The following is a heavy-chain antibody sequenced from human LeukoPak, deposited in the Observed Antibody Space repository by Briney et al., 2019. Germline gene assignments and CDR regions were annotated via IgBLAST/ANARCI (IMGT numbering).Heavy chain of an antibody. CDR3: TKGDDYGATTRLPKFNWFDP. V-gene: IGHV3-30*02. CDR1: GFHLSSGA. D-gene: IGHD4/OR15-4a*01. CDR2: IRYDGDNK. J-gene: IGHJ5*02. Sequence: PGGSLRLSCAASGFHLSSGAMHWVRQAPGKGLEWVAYIRYDGDNKRYADSVKGRFTVSRDNSKDTVYLQMNSLRREDTAMYYCTKGDDYGATTRLPKFNWFDPWGQGTLVLVSS.